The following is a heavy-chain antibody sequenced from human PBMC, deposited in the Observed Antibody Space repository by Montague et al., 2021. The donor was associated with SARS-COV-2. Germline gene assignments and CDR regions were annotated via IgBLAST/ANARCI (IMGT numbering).Heavy chain of an antibody. D-gene: IGHD6-25*01. CDR3: ARDGYSSGWNGLHWFEP. Sequence: TLSLTCTVSIVSISSGSYYWSWIPQPAGKGLEWIGRIYTSGSTNYNPSLKSRVTISVDTSKNQFSLKLSSVTAADTAVYYCARDGYSSGWNGLHWFEPWGQGTLVTVSS. CDR1: IVSISSGSYY. V-gene: IGHV4-61*02. J-gene: IGHJ5*02. CDR2: IYTSGST.